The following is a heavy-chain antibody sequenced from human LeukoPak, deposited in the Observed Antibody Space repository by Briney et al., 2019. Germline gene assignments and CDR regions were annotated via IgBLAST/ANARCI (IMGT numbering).Heavy chain of an antibody. CDR1: GGSFSGYY. V-gene: IGHV4-34*01. D-gene: IGHD5-18*01. Sequence: PSETLSLTCAVYGGSFSGYYWSWIRQPPGKGLEWIGEINHSGSTNYNPSLKSRVTISVDTSKNQFSLKLSSVTAADTAVYYCARGAIIQLWLFDSWGQGTLVTVSS. CDR2: INHSGST. J-gene: IGHJ4*02. CDR3: ARGAIIQLWLFDS.